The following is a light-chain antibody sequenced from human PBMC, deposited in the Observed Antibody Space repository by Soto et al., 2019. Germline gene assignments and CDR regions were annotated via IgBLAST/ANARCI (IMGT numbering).Light chain of an antibody. CDR3: CSYAGSYGVV. V-gene: IGLV2-11*01. Sequence: QSALTQPRSVSGSPGQSVTISCTGTSSDVGGYNYVSWYQQHPGKAPKLMIYDVSKRPSGVPDRFSGSKSGNTASRTISGRQAEDEADYYCCSYAGSYGVVFGGGTQLAVL. J-gene: IGLJ2*01. CDR2: DVS. CDR1: SSDVGGYNY.